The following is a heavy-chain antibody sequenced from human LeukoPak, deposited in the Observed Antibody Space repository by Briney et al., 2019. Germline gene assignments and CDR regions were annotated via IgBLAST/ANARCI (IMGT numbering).Heavy chain of an antibody. CDR1: GFTFSSYN. J-gene: IGHJ4*02. V-gene: IGHV3-21*01. Sequence: PRGSLSLSCAASGFTFSSYNMNWVRQAPGRGLEWVSSITSESRHMYYADSVKGRSTLSRDNAKNSLSLKINSLRAENTAVYYCARDEWYHYDSSGYYYAFAYWGQGTLVTVSS. CDR3: ARDEWYHYDSSGYYYAFAY. D-gene: IGHD3-22*01. CDR2: ITSESRHM.